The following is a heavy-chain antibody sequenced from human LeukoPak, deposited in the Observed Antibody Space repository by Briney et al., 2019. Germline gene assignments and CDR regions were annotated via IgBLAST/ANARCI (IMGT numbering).Heavy chain of an antibody. V-gene: IGHV4-34*01. CDR3: ARDPAYYYDSSGYYFRVNYFDY. CDR1: GGSFSGYY. Sequence: PSETLSLTCAVYGGSFSGYYWSWIRQPPGKGLEWIGEINHSGSTNYNPSLKSRVTISVDTSKNQFSLKLSSVTAADTAVYYCARDPAYYYDSSGYYFRVNYFDYGGQGPLVTVSS. D-gene: IGHD3-22*01. J-gene: IGHJ4*02. CDR2: INHSGST.